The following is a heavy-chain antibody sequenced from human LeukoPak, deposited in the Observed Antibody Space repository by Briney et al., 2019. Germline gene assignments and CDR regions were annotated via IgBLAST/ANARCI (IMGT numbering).Heavy chain of an antibody. V-gene: IGHV1-69*02. CDR2: IIPILGIA. Sequence: SVKVSCKASGGTFSSYTISWVRQAPGQGLEWMGRIIPILGIANYAQKFQGRVTITADKSTSTAYMELSSLRSEDTAVYYWARLFVVTYDAFDIWGQGTMVTVSS. CDR1: GGTFSSYT. D-gene: IGHD2-21*01. CDR3: ARLFVVTYDAFDI. J-gene: IGHJ3*02.